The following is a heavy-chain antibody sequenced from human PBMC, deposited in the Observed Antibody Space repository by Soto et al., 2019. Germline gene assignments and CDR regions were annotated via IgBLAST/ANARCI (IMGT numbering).Heavy chain of an antibody. CDR2: TRNKANSYTT. J-gene: IGHJ6*02. CDR3: ARGETAMVVMDV. Sequence: PGGSLRLSCAASGFTFSDHYMDWVRQAPGKGLEWVGRTRNKANSYTTEYAASVKGRFTISRDESKNSLYLQMNSLKTEDTAVYYCARGETAMVVMDVWGQGTTVTVSS. CDR1: GFTFSDHY. D-gene: IGHD5-18*01. V-gene: IGHV3-72*01.